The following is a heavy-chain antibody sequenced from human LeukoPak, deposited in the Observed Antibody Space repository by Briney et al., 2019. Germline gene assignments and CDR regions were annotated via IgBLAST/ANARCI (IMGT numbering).Heavy chain of an antibody. Sequence: GGSLRLSCSASGFTLSSYSMNWVRQAPGKGLEWVSSITSSSSYIYYADSLKGRFTISRDNARNSLYLQMNSLRAEDTAMYYCAREDYKGGDVWGKGTTVTVSS. CDR2: ITSSSSYI. J-gene: IGHJ6*04. D-gene: IGHD4-11*01. CDR3: AREDYKGGDV. V-gene: IGHV3-21*04. CDR1: GFTLSSYS.